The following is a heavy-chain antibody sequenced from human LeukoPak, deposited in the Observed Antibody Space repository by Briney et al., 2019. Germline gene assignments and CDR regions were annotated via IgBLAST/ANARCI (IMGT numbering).Heavy chain of an antibody. CDR3: AREGTQADWFDP. CDR1: GYTFTGYY. V-gene: IGHV1-46*01. Sequence: GASVKVSCKASGYTFTGYYMHWVRQAPGQGLEWMGWINPSGGSTSYAQKFQGRVTMTRDMSTSTVYMELSSLRSEDTAVYYCAREGTQADWFDPWGQGTLVTVSS. CDR2: INPSGGST. D-gene: IGHD3/OR15-3a*01. J-gene: IGHJ5*02.